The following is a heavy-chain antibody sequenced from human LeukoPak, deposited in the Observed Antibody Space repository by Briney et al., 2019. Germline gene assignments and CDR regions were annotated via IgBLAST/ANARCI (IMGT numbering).Heavy chain of an antibody. Sequence: GGSLRLSCAASGFTFSSYSMNWVRQAPGKGLEWVSYISSSSSTIYYADSVKGRFTISRDNAKNSLYLQLNSLRAEDTAVYYCAKDRDPYDYGSGSYYNGVFDYWGQGTLVTVSS. J-gene: IGHJ4*02. CDR3: AKDRDPYDYGSGSYYNGVFDY. D-gene: IGHD3-10*01. V-gene: IGHV3-48*01. CDR1: GFTFSSYS. CDR2: ISSSSSTI.